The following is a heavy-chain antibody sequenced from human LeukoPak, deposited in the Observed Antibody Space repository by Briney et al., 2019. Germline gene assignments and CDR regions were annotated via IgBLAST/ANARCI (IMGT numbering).Heavy chain of an antibody. Sequence: SETLSLTCAVYGGSFSGYYWSWVRQPPGKGLEWIGEINHSGSTNYNPSLKSRVTISVDTSKNQSSLKLSCVTAADTAVYYCARARGTFIVGATILFDYWGQGTLVTVSS. V-gene: IGHV4-34*01. CDR3: ARARGTFIVGATILFDY. CDR2: INHSGST. D-gene: IGHD1-26*01. J-gene: IGHJ4*02. CDR1: GGSFSGYY.